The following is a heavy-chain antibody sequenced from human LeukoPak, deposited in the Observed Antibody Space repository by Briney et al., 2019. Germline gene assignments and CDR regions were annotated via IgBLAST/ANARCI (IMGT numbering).Heavy chain of an antibody. CDR2: IYYSGST. D-gene: IGHD6-13*01. J-gene: IGHJ5*02. CDR3: ARGTVSSSWYGFWFDP. Sequence: SETLSLTCTVSGGSISSYYWSWIRQPPGKGLEWIGYIYYSGSTNYNPSLRSRVTISVDTSKNQFSLKLSSVTAADTAVYYCARGTVSSSWYGFWFDPWGQGTLVTVSS. V-gene: IGHV4-59*01. CDR1: GGSISSYY.